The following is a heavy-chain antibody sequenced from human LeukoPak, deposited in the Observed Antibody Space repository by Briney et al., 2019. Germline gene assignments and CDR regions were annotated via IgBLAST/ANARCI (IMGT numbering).Heavy chain of an antibody. CDR3: AREPAQGHWYYGMDV. Sequence: PSGTLSLTCAVSGGSISSSNWWSWVRQPPGKGLEWIGEIYHSGSTNYNPSLKSRVTISVDKSKNQFSLKLSSVTAADTAVYYCAREPAQGHWYYGMDVWGQGTTVTVSS. J-gene: IGHJ6*02. V-gene: IGHV4-4*02. CDR1: GGSISSSNW. CDR2: IYHSGST. D-gene: IGHD1-1*01.